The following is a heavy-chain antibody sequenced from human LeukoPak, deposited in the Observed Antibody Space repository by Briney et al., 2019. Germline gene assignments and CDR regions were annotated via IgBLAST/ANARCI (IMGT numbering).Heavy chain of an antibody. Sequence: ASVKVSCKASGGTFSSYAISWVRQAPGQGLEWMGGIIPIFGTANYAQKFQGRVTITADESTSTAYMGLSSLRSEDTAVYYCARREVVVVAASYAFDIWGQGTMVTVSS. D-gene: IGHD2-15*01. CDR2: IIPIFGTA. V-gene: IGHV1-69*13. J-gene: IGHJ3*02. CDR3: ARREVVVVAASYAFDI. CDR1: GGTFSSYA.